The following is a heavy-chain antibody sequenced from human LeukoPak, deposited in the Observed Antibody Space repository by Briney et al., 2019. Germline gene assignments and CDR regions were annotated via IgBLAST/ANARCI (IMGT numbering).Heavy chain of an antibody. J-gene: IGHJ5*02. CDR2: ISAYNGNT. CDR3: ARRPGYCSGGSCYRVLGWFDP. D-gene: IGHD2-15*01. Sequence: ASVKVSCKASGYTFTSYGISWVRQAPGQGLEWMGWISAYNGNTNYAKKLQGRVTMTTDTSTSTASMELRSLRSDDTAVYYCARRPGYCSGGSCYRVLGWFDPWGQGTLVTVSS. CDR1: GYTFTSYG. V-gene: IGHV1-18*01.